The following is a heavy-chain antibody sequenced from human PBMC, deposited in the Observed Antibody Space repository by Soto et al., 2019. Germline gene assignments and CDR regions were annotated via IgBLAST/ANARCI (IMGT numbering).Heavy chain of an antibody. CDR3: ARGEDAFFYYGLDV. CDR1: GGSITSSY. CDR2: IYDTGISGYTPST. Sequence: PSETLSLTXTVSGGSITSSYWSWIRRPPGKGLAWIAYIYDTGISGYTPSTSYNPSLKSRVTMSVDTSKSQFSLKLTSVTAADTAVHYCARGEDAFFYYGLDVWGQGITVTVSS. J-gene: IGHJ6*02. V-gene: IGHV4-59*01.